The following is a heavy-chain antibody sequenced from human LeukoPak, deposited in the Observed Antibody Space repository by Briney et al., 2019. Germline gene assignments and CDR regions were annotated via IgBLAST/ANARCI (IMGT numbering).Heavy chain of an antibody. CDR1: GYTFTSYG. J-gene: IGHJ4*02. D-gene: IGHD4-17*01. CDR2: ISAYNGNT. V-gene: IGHV1-18*01. CDR3: ARLYGDYRSALLPSPYFDY. Sequence: ASVTVSCKASGYTFTSYGISWVRQAPGQGLEWMGWISAYNGNTNYAQKLQGRVTMTTDTSTSTAYMELRSLRSDDTAVYYCARLYGDYRSALLPSPYFDYWGQGTLVTVSS.